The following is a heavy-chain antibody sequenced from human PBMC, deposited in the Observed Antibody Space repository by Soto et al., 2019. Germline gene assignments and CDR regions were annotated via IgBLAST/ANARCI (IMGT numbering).Heavy chain of an antibody. CDR1: GGTFSSYA. J-gene: IGHJ4*02. Sequence: ASVKVSCKASGGTFSSYAISWVRQAPGQGLEWMGGIIPIFGTANYAQKFQGRVTITADESTSTAYMELSSLRSEDTAVYYCARVTSLRFLSSRGFDYWGQGTLVTVSS. CDR2: IIPIFGTA. CDR3: ARVTSLRFLSSRGFDY. D-gene: IGHD3-3*01. V-gene: IGHV1-69*01.